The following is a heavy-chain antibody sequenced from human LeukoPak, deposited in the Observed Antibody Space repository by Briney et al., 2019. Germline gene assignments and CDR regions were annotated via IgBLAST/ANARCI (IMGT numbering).Heavy chain of an antibody. CDR2: ISSSSSTI. CDR3: AREGQWLVGEYYFDY. Sequence: GGSLRLSCAASGFTFSSYSMNWVRQAPGKGLEWVSYISSSSSTIYYADSVKGRFTISRDNAKNSLYLQMNSLRAEDTAVYYCAREGQWLVGEYYFDYWGQGTLVTVSS. D-gene: IGHD6-19*01. V-gene: IGHV3-48*04. CDR1: GFTFSSYS. J-gene: IGHJ4*02.